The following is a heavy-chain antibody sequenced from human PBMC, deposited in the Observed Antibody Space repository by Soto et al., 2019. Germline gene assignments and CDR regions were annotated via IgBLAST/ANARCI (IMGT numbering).Heavy chain of an antibody. V-gene: IGHV4-59*01. CDR1: GGSISSYY. Sequence: SETLSLTFTVSGGSISSYYWSWIRQPPGKGLEWIGYIYYSGSTNYDPSLKSRVTISVDTSKNQFSLKLSSVTAADTAVYYCARGGGYCSSTSCYYYYGMDVWGQGTTVTVSS. J-gene: IGHJ6*02. CDR2: IYYSGST. D-gene: IGHD2-2*01. CDR3: ARGGGYCSSTSCYYYYGMDV.